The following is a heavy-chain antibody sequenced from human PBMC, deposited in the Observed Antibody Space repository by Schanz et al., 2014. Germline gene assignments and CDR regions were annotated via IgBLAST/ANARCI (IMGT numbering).Heavy chain of an antibody. CDR3: ARAGYDADNWFDP. J-gene: IGHJ5*02. CDR1: GFTFTNYA. CDR2: ISDSGDTA. Sequence: EVQLVESGGGLVQPGGSLRLSCAASGFTFTNYAMSWVRQAPGKGLEWVSLISDSGDTAYYADSVKGRFTISRDNSKNTLYLQMKSLRAEDTAVYYCARAGYDADNWFDPWGQGTLVTVSS. D-gene: IGHD2-2*01. V-gene: IGHV3-23*04.